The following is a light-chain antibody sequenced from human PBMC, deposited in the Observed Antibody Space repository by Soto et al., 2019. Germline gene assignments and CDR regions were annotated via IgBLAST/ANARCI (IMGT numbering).Light chain of an antibody. CDR2: GAS. CDR3: QHYGSSPMYT. CDR1: QKITSNF. V-gene: IGKV3-20*01. J-gene: IGKJ2*01. Sequence: EVVLTQSPGTLSLSPGERATLSCRASQKITSNFLTWYQQRPGQAPRLLIYGASSRATGVPDRFSGSGSGTDFTLNNSRLEPEDFAVYYCQHYGSSPMYTFGHGTKLEIK.